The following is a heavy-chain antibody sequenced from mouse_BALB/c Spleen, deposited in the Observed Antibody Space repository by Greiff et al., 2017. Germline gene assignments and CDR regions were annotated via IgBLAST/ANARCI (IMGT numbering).Heavy chain of an antibody. CDR3: ARGGANPWFAY. V-gene: IGHV5-9-4*01. CDR1: GFTFSSYA. D-gene: IGHD6-1*01. Sequence: EVKLVESGGGLVKPGGSLKLSCAASGFTFSSYAMSWVRQSPEKRLEWVAEISSGGSYTYYPDTVTGRFTISRDNAKNTLYLEMSSLRSEDTAMYYCARGGANPWFAYWGQGTLVTVSA. CDR2: ISSGGSYT. J-gene: IGHJ3*01.